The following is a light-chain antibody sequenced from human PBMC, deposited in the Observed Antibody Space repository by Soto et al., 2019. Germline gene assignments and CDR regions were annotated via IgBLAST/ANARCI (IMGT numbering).Light chain of an antibody. V-gene: IGKV1-5*01. Sequence: DIQLTQSPSTLSASVGDRVSITCWASQSVGSWLAWHQKKPGKAPKLLIFDGTYLESGVPSRFSVSWSGTEFTLTINDLKPDDSATYYCQQYESHSEAFGQGTKVEVK. CDR2: DGT. CDR3: QQYESHSEA. CDR1: QSVGSW. J-gene: IGKJ1*01.